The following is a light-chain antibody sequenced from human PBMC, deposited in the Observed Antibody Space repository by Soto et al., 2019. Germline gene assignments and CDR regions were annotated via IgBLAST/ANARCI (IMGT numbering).Light chain of an antibody. CDR2: KAS. CDR1: QTINRW. J-gene: IGKJ1*01. Sequence: ASQTINRWLAWYQQKPGEVPKLLIYKASALESGVPSRFSGSGSGTEFTLTISRLQPEDVATYYCQHYNSYSEAFGQGTKVDIK. V-gene: IGKV1-5*03. CDR3: QHYNSYSEA.